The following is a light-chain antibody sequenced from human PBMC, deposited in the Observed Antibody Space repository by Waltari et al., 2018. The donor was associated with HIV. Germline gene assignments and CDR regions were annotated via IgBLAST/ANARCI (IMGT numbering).Light chain of an antibody. V-gene: IGKV2-28*01. CDR3: MQALQTPSA. CDR1: QSLLHSNGYNY. J-gene: IGKJ3*01. Sequence: DIVMTQSPLSLPVSPGEHASILCRSLQSLLHSNGYNYLDWYLQKPGQSPQLLIYLGSNRASGVPDRFSGSGSGTDFTLKISRVEAEDVGVYYCMQALQTPSAFGPGTKVDIK. CDR2: LGS.